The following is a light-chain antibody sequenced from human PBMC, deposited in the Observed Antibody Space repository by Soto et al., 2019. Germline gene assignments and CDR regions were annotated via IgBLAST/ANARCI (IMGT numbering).Light chain of an antibody. CDR2: GNS. CDR1: SSNIGAGYD. Sequence: QSVLTEPPPVSGAPGQRVTISCTGSSSNIGAGYDVQWYQQLPGTAPKLLMYGNSNRPSGVPDRFSGSKSGTSASLAITGLQAEDEADYYCQSYDSSLTALYVFGIGTKVTVL. J-gene: IGLJ1*01. V-gene: IGLV1-40*01. CDR3: QSYDSSLTALYV.